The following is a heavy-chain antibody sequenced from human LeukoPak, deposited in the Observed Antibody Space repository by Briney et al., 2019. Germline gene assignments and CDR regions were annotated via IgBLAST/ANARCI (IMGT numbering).Heavy chain of an antibody. CDR1: GGSISSSSSY. V-gene: IGHV4-39*01. Sequence: SETLSLTCTVSGGSISSSSSYWGWIRQPPGKGLEWIGTTYNSWRNYYNPSLKSRVTISGDASKNQFSLKVTSVTAADTAVYYCARFSGYIYGYDYWGQGTLVTVSS. CDR2: TYNSWRN. J-gene: IGHJ4*02. D-gene: IGHD5-18*01. CDR3: ARFSGYIYGYDY.